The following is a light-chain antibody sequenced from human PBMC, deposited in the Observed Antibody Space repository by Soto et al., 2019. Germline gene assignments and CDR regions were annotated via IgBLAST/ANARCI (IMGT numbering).Light chain of an antibody. Sequence: IVMTQSPDSLAVSLGERATSNCKSRQSVLYSSNNKNYLAWYKQRPGQPPKLLIYWASTRESGVPDRFSGCGSGTDFTLTITSLQAEDVAVYYCQQYESTPPTFGQGTKLEIK. CDR2: WAS. CDR3: QQYESTPPT. CDR1: QSVLYSSNNKNY. V-gene: IGKV4-1*01. J-gene: IGKJ2*01.